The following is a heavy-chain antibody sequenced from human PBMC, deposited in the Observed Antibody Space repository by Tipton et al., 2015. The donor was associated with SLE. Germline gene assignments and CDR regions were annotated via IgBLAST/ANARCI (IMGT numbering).Heavy chain of an antibody. CDR1: GLSVATNH. CDR3: AIDLVYFYMDV. Sequence: SLRLSCAASGLSVATNHMNWVRQVPGKGLEWVSLSYSGDTYYSDSVKGRFNISGDNSENTLYLQMNSLKPEDTAIYFCAIDLVYFYMDVWGKGTTVTVSS. J-gene: IGHJ6*03. CDR2: SYSGDT. V-gene: IGHV3-53*05. D-gene: IGHD2-8*02.